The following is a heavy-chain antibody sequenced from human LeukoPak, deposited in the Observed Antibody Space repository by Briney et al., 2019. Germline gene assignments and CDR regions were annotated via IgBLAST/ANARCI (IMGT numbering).Heavy chain of an antibody. CDR3: ARSWRIAARPKSLDY. CDR2: INHSGST. D-gene: IGHD6-6*01. V-gene: IGHV4-34*01. J-gene: IGHJ4*02. Sequence: SSETLSLTCAVYGGSFSGYYWSWIRQPPGKGLERIGEINHSGSTNYNPSLKSRVTISVDTSKNQFSLKLSSVTAADTAVYYCARSWRIAARPKSLDYWGQGTLVTVSS. CDR1: GGSFSGYY.